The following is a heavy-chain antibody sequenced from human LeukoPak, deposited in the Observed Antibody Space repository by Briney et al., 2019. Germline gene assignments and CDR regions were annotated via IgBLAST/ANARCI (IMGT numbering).Heavy chain of an antibody. CDR3: ARISRKDITIFY. V-gene: IGHV4-39*07. CDR1: GGSISSSSYY. CDR2: IYYSGST. Sequence: PSETLSLTCTVSGGSISSSSYYWGWIRQPPGKGLEWIGSIYYSGSTYYNPSLKSRVTISVDTSKNQFSLKLSSVTAADTAVYYCARISRKDITIFYWGQGTLVTVSS. J-gene: IGHJ4*02. D-gene: IGHD3-9*01.